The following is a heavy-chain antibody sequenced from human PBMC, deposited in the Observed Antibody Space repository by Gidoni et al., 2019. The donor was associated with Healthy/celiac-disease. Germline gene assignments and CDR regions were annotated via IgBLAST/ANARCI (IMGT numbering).Heavy chain of an antibody. CDR1: GGSISSGGYS. CDR2: IYHSGST. V-gene: IGHV4-30-2*01. Sequence: QLQLQESGSGLVKPSQTLSLTCAVSGGSISSGGYSWSWIRQPPGKGLEWIGYIYHSGSTYYNPSLKSRVTISVDRSKNQFSRKLSSVTAADTAVYYCARAPSGVDTAVDAFDIWGQGTMVTVSS. CDR3: ARAPSGVDTAVDAFDI. J-gene: IGHJ3*02. D-gene: IGHD5-18*01.